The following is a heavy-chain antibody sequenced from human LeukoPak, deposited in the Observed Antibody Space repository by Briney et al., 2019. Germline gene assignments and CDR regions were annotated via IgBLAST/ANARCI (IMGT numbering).Heavy chain of an antibody. Sequence: AGSLRLSCEVSGLSVRGSYMSWVRQAPGKGLEWVSVIYSGDRRYYADSVKGRFTISRDTSKNTLYLQMNNLRADDTARYYCTRDLTGTTWSENDYWGQGTLVTISS. CDR3: TRDLTGTTWSENDY. V-gene: IGHV3-53*01. J-gene: IGHJ4*02. D-gene: IGHD6-13*01. CDR2: IYSGDRR. CDR1: GLSVRGSY.